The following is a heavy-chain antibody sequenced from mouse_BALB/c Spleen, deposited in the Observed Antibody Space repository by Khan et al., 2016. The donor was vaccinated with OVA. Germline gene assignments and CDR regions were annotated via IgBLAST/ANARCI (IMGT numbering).Heavy chain of an antibody. D-gene: IGHD2-4*01. V-gene: IGHV14-3*02. CDR1: GFNIKDTY. J-gene: IGHJ3*01. CDR2: IDPENGYF. CDR3: ARINDYDGSY. Sequence: VQLQQSGAELVKPGASVTLSCTASGFNIKDTYLHWVNQRPEQGLEWVGRIDPENGYFKFDPKFQGKATITADTSSSTVYLQLSSLTSEDTAVYYCARINDYDGSYWGQGTLVTVS.